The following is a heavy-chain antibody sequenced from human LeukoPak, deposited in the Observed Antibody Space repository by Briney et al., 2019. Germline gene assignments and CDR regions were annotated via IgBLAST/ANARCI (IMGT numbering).Heavy chain of an antibody. J-gene: IGHJ6*03. Sequence: ASVKVSCKASGYTFTSYGISWVRQAPGQGLEWMGWINPNSGGTNYAQKFQGRVTMTRDTSISTAYMELSRLRSDDTAVYYCARGGRPMGIAAAGTSKYYMDVWGKGTTVTVSS. CDR1: GYTFTSYG. V-gene: IGHV1-2*02. CDR3: ARGGRPMGIAAAGTSKYYMDV. D-gene: IGHD6-13*01. CDR2: INPNSGGT.